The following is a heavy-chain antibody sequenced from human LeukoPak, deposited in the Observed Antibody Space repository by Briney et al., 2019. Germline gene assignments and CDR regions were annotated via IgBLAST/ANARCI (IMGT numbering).Heavy chain of an antibody. V-gene: IGHV3-30*04. Sequence: GGPLRLSCAASGFTFSSYAMHWVRQAPGKGLEWVAVISYDGSNKYYADSVKGRFTISRDNSKNTLYLQMNSLRAEDTAVYYCARTDGYSTVTASLGYWGQGTLVTVSS. CDR1: GFTFSSYA. CDR3: ARTDGYSTVTASLGY. J-gene: IGHJ4*02. D-gene: IGHD4-17*01. CDR2: ISYDGSNK.